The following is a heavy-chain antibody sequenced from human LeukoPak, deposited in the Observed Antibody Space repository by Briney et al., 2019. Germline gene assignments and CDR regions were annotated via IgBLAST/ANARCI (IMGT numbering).Heavy chain of an antibody. V-gene: IGHV4-34*01. Sequence: SETLSLTCAVYGGSFSGYYWSWIRQPPGKGLEWIGEINHSGGTNYNPSLKRRVTISVDTSKNQFSLKLSSVTAADTAVYYCARGDIVVVPARKGWFDPWGQGTLVTVSS. CDR2: INHSGGT. CDR3: ARGDIVVVPARKGWFDP. D-gene: IGHD2-2*01. CDR1: GGSFSGYY. J-gene: IGHJ5*02.